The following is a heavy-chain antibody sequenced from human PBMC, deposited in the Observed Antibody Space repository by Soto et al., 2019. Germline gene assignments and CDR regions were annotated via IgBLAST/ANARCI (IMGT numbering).Heavy chain of an antibody. Sequence: QVQLVQSGAEVKKPGASVKVSCKASGYTFISYAMHWVRQAPGQRLEWMGWINAGNGNTKYSQKFQGRVTITRDTSASTAYMELSSLRSEDTAVYYCARGGSLYWYFDLWGRGTLVTVSS. CDR3: ARGGSLYWYFDL. J-gene: IGHJ2*01. CDR1: GYTFISYA. D-gene: IGHD1-26*01. CDR2: INAGNGNT. V-gene: IGHV1-3*01.